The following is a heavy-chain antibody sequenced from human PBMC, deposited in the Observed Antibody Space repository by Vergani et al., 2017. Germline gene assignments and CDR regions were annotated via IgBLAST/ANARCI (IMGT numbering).Heavy chain of an antibody. CDR1: GYSFTSYW. Sequence: EVQLVQSGAEVKKPGESLRISCKGSGYSFTSYWISWVRQMPGKGLEWMGRIDPSDSYTNYSPSFQGHVTISADKSISTAYLQWSSLKASDTAMYYCARQVAVAGKWWGRYDYYGMDVWGQGTTVTVSS. D-gene: IGHD6-19*01. V-gene: IGHV5-10-1*01. J-gene: IGHJ6*02. CDR2: IDPSDSYT. CDR3: ARQVAVAGKWWGRYDYYGMDV.